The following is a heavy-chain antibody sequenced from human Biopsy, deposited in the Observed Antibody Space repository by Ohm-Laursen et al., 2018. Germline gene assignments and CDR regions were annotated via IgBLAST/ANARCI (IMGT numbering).Heavy chain of an antibody. CDR3: AADIIFTLDS. Sequence: ASVKVSCKVSGHALSELSMHWVRQSPGKGLEWMGGFSPEEGETLYAQKFQGRVTMSEDTSTDTAYMELSSLTSEDTAVYYCAADIIFTLDSWGQGTLVIVSS. D-gene: IGHD2/OR15-2a*01. J-gene: IGHJ4*02. CDR1: GHALSELS. CDR2: FSPEEGET. V-gene: IGHV1-24*01.